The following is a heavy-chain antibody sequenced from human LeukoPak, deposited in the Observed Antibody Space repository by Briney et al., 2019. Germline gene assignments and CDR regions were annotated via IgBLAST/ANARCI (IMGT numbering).Heavy chain of an antibody. J-gene: IGHJ4*02. CDR1: GFTFSSYW. CDR3: ARIIAVAGFDY. V-gene: IGHV3-7*03. D-gene: IGHD6-19*01. Sequence: PGTSLRLSCVASGFTFSSYWMSWVRQAPGKGLEWVANIKQDGSEKYYVDSVKGRFTISRDNAKNSLYLQMNSLRAEDTAVYYCARIIAVAGFDYWGQGTLVTVSS. CDR2: IKQDGSEK.